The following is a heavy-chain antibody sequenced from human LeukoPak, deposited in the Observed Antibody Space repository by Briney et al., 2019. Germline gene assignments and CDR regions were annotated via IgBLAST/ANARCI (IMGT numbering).Heavy chain of an antibody. CDR1: GFSFSSYS. J-gene: IGHJ4*02. Sequence: GGSLRLSCAASGFSFSSYSMTWVRQAPGKGLEWVSSISSSSSYIYYADSVKGRFTISRDNSKNTLYLQMNSLRAEDTAVYYCARDGLWFGELLPDYWGQGTLVTVSS. V-gene: IGHV3-21*01. D-gene: IGHD3-10*01. CDR3: ARDGLWFGELLPDY. CDR2: ISSSSSYI.